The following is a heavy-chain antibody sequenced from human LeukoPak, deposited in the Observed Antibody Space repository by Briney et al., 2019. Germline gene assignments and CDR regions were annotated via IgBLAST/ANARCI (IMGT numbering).Heavy chain of an antibody. CDR1: GFTFSSYA. CDR3: AREEGPYVLSSTYFDY. V-gene: IGHV3-23*01. CDR2: ISGSGGST. J-gene: IGHJ4*02. Sequence: GGSLRLSCAASGFTFSSYAMGWVRQATGKGLEWVSGISGSGGSTYYADSVKGRFTISRDNSKNTLYLQMNSLRAEDTAVYYCAREEGPYVLSSTYFDYWGQGTLVTVSS. D-gene: IGHD3-10*01.